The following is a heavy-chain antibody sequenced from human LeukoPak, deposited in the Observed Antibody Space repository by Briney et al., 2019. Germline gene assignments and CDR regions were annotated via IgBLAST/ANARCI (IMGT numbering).Heavy chain of an antibody. CDR2: ISSSSSYI. D-gene: IGHD6-13*01. Sequence: GGSLRLSCAASGLTFSSYSMNWVRQAPGKGLEWVSSISSSSSYIYYADSVKGRFTISRDNAKNSLYLQMNSLRAEDTAVYYCARDRVTSSSWYNDAFDIWGQGTMVTVSS. CDR3: ARDRVTSSSWYNDAFDI. J-gene: IGHJ3*02. V-gene: IGHV3-21*01. CDR1: GLTFSSYS.